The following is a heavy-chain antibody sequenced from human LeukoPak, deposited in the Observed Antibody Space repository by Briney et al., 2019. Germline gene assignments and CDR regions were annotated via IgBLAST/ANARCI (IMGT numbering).Heavy chain of an antibody. CDR3: AKDIVGGGDDY. Sequence: GGSLRLSCAASGFTFSSYWMSWVRQAPGKGLEWVANIKKDGSEEYYVDSVKGRFTISRDNAKNSIYLQMNSLRVEDTAVYYCAKDIVGGGDDYWGQGTLVIVSS. D-gene: IGHD2-21*02. V-gene: IGHV3-7*01. CDR2: IKKDGSEE. CDR1: GFTFSSYW. J-gene: IGHJ4*02.